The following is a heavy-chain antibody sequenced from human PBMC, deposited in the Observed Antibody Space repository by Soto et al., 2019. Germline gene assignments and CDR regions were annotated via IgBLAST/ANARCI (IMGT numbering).Heavy chain of an antibody. V-gene: IGHV1-69*06. CDR3: ARERPERGKDV. CDR2: IIPVFGTA. D-gene: IGHD6-25*01. J-gene: IGHJ6*02. CDR1: GGTFSSSA. Sequence: QVQLVQSGAEVKKPGSSVKVSCKASGGTFSSSAISWVRQAPGQGLEWMGAIIPVFGTAHYAQKFQGRVAITADKPTSTAYTDLSRLRSEDTAVYYWARERPERGKDVWGQGTTVTVSS.